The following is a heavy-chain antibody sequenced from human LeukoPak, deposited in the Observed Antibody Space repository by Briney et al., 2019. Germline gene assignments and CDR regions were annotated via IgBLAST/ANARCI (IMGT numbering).Heavy chain of an antibody. D-gene: IGHD6-13*01. CDR1: RFHFCSYA. J-gene: IGHJ4*02. Sequence: GGAPRLSCGASRFHFCSYAKHWVPRAPGEGGGYVSAISSNGGSTYYANSVKGRFTISRDNSKNTLYLQMGSLRAEDMAVYYCARDSSSWYYFDYWGQGTLVTVSS. CDR3: ARDSSSWYYFDY. CDR2: ISSNGGST. V-gene: IGHV3-64*01.